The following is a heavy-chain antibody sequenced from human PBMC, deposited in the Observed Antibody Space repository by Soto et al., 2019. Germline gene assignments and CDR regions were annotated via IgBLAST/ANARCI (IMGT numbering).Heavy chain of an antibody. CDR1: GFTFSRYG. D-gene: IGHD1-7*01. CDR3: VKLRLELLYLDS. J-gene: IGHJ4*02. V-gene: IGHV3-23*01. CDR2: ITGSGDST. Sequence: EVQLSESGGGLVQPGGSLRLSCAASGFTFSRYGMSWVRQAPGKGLEWVSAITGSGDSTYYADSVKGRFTISRDSSNNTVYLQMNSSRADDTAVYYWVKLRLELLYLDSWGLGALVIVSS.